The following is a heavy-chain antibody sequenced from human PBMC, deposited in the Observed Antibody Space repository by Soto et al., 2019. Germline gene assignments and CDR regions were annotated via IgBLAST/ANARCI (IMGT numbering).Heavy chain of an antibody. D-gene: IGHD5-12*01. CDR3: ARGQSKGLRFRIRLAYWYFDL. V-gene: IGHV4-34*01. Sequence: PSETLSLTCAVYGGSFSGYYWSWIRQPPGKGLEWIGEINHSGSTNYNPSLKSRVTISVDTSKNQFSLKLSSVTAADTAVYYCARGQSKGLRFRIRLAYWYFDLWGRGTLVTVSS. CDR1: GGSFSGYY. CDR2: INHSGST. J-gene: IGHJ2*01.